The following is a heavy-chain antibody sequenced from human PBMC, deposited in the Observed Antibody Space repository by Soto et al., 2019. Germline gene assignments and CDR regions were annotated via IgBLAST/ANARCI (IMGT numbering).Heavy chain of an antibody. CDR2: IIPVSGAA. D-gene: IGHD2-2*01. J-gene: IGHJ4*02. Sequence: QVQLVQSGAEVKKPASSVKVSCKASGGTFGSYALSWVRQAPGQGLEWMGGIIPVSGAAHYAQKFQGRDTITADESTRTAYMELSSLRSQGTAVYYCATALGCRSTSCTLDYWGQGTRVIVSS. V-gene: IGHV1-69*01. CDR1: GGTFGSYA. CDR3: ATALGCRSTSCTLDY.